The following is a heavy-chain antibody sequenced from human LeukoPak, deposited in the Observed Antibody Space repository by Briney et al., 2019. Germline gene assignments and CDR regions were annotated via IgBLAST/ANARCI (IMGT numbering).Heavy chain of an antibody. D-gene: IGHD6-13*01. CDR3: ATTGATSPSSASWFNIEY. J-gene: IGHJ4*02. V-gene: IGHV4-59*08. CDR1: GGSISSYY. CDR2: IYYSGGT. Sequence: PSETLSLTCTVSGGSISSYYWSWIRQPPGRGLEWIGYIYYSGGTNYNPSLESRVTISLDTAKNQFSLKLRSVTAEDTAVYYCATTGATSPSSASWFNIEYWGQGTLVPVSS.